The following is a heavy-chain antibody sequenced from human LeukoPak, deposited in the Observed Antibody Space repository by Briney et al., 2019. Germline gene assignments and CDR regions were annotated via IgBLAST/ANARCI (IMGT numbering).Heavy chain of an antibody. CDR1: GYTFTSYY. D-gene: IGHD6-19*01. CDR3: ARDERWLVPISRPFYGMDV. Sequence: ASVKVSCKASGYTFTSYYMHWVRQAPGQGLEWMGIINPSGGSTSYAQKFQGRVTMTRDTPTSTAYMELRSLRSDDTAVYYCARDERWLVPISRPFYGMDVWGQGTTVTVSS. CDR2: INPSGGST. V-gene: IGHV1-46*01. J-gene: IGHJ6*02.